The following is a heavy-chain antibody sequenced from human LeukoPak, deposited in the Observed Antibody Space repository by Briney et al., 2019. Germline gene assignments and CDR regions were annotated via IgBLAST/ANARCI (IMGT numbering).Heavy chain of an antibody. CDR2: IYYSGST. D-gene: IGHD6-13*01. CDR3: ARVGYSSSWYAAPGAFDI. J-gene: IGHJ3*02. V-gene: IGHV4-59*01. Sequence: SETLSLTCTVSGGSISSYYWSWIRQPPGKGLEWIGYIYYSGSTNYNPSLKSRVTISVDTSKNQFSLKLSSVTAADTAVYYRARVGYSSSWYAAPGAFDIWGQGTMVTVSS. CDR1: GGSISSYY.